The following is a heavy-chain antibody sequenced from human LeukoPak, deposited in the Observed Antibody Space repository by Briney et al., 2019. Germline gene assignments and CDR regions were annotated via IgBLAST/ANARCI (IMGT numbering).Heavy chain of an antibody. CDR2: ISSSSSYI. CDR3: ARDRGHTIFGVVIRIGGAFDI. D-gene: IGHD3-3*01. J-gene: IGHJ3*02. Sequence: GGSLRLSCAASGFTFSSYSMNWVRQAPGKGLEWVSSISSSSSYIYYADSVKGRFTISRDNAKNSLYLQMNSLRAEDTAVYYCARDRGHTIFGVVIRIGGAFDIWGQGTMVTVSS. V-gene: IGHV3-21*01. CDR1: GFTFSSYS.